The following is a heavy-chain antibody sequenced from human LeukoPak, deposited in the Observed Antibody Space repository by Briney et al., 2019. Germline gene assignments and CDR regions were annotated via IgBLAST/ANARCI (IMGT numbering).Heavy chain of an antibody. CDR1: GGFISSSSYY. CDR3: ARRMITFGGVIVYYFDY. CDR2: IYYSGST. V-gene: IGHV4-39*01. D-gene: IGHD3-16*02. Sequence: SETLSLTCTVSGGFISSSSYYWGWIRQPPGKGLEWIGSIYYSGSTYYNPSLKSRVTISVDTSKNQFSLKLSSVTAADTAVYYCARRMITFGGVIVYYFDYWGQGTLVTVSS. J-gene: IGHJ4*02.